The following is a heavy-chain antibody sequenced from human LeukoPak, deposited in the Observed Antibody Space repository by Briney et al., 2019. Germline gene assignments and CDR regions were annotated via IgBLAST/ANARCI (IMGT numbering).Heavy chain of an antibody. CDR2: ISAYNGNT. Sequence: ASVKVSCKASGYTFTSYGISWVRQAPGQGLEWMGWISAYNGNTNYAQKFQGRVTMTRDTSISTAYMELSRLRSDDTAVYYCARVLYSSGWLGYWGQGTLVTVSS. CDR1: GYTFTSYG. J-gene: IGHJ4*02. CDR3: ARVLYSSGWLGY. D-gene: IGHD6-19*01. V-gene: IGHV1-18*01.